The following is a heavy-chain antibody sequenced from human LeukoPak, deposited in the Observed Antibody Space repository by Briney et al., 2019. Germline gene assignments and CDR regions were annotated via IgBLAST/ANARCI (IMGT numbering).Heavy chain of an antibody. J-gene: IGHJ5*02. D-gene: IGHD3-3*01. CDR1: GYSIRSGYY. V-gene: IGHV4-38-2*02. CDR3: ARGLLSGGNWFDP. CDR2: IYHSGST. Sequence: SETLSLTCTVSGYSIRSGYYWGWIRQPPGKGLEWIGSIYHSGSTYYNPSLNSRVTISVDTSKNQVSLKMSSVTAADTAVYYCARGLLSGGNWFDPWGQGILVTVSS.